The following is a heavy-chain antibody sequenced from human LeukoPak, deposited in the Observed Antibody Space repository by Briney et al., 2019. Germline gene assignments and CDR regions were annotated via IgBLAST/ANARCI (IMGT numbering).Heavy chain of an antibody. D-gene: IGHD6-13*01. CDR2: IRYDGSNK. J-gene: IGHJ5*02. CDR1: GFTFSSYG. CDR3: AKKNIGSWYTNNWFDP. V-gene: IGHV3-30*02. Sequence: GGSLRLSCAASGFTFSSYGMHWVRQAPGKGLEWVAFIRYDGSNKYYADSVKGRFTISRDNSKNTLYLQMNSLRSEDTAVYYCAKKNIGSWYTNNWFDPWGQGTLVTVSS.